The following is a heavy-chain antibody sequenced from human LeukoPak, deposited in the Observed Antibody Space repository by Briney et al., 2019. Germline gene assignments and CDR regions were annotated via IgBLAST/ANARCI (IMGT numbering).Heavy chain of an antibody. CDR1: LWTFIGYY. CDR3: ARAVVRAAAGTGWFDP. Sequence: SETLPLTCPVYLWTFIGYYWSWIRQPPAKGLEGIGEINHSGGTNYNPSHNSRVTISVDTSKNQFSLKLSSVTAADTAVYYCARAVVRAAAGTGWFDPWGQGTLVTVSS. D-gene: IGHD6-13*01. V-gene: IGHV4-34*01. CDR2: INHSGGT. J-gene: IGHJ5*02.